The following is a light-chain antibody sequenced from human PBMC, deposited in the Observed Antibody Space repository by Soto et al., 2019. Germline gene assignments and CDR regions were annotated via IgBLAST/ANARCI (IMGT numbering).Light chain of an antibody. CDR3: QQYNKWPT. CDR1: QSVSSD. J-gene: IGKJ1*01. V-gene: IGKV3-15*01. Sequence: EIVMTQSPATLSVSPGERATLYCRASQSVSSDLAWYQQKPGQAPRLLIYGATTRATGIPARFRGSGSGTEFTLTISSLQSEDFAVYYCQQYNKWPTFGQGTKVDIK. CDR2: GAT.